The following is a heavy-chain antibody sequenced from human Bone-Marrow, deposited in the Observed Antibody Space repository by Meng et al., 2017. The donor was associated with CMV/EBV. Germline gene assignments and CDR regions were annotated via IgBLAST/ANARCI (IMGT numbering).Heavy chain of an antibody. Sequence: KVSCKGSGYSFTSYWIGWVRQMPGKGLEWMGIIYPGDSDTRYSPSFQGQVTISADKSISTAYLQWSSLKASDTAMYYCARHHLPYYDFWSGYYRGLGCDPWGQGNLVNVTS. CDR3: ARHHLPYYDFWSGYYRGLGCDP. D-gene: IGHD3-3*01. V-gene: IGHV5-51*01. CDR1: GYSFTSYW. J-gene: IGHJ5*02. CDR2: IYPGDSDT.